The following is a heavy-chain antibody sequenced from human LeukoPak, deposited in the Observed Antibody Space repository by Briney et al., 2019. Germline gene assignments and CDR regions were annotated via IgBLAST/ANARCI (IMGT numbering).Heavy chain of an antibody. CDR2: INSSRSTK. J-gene: IGHJ3*02. Sequence: PGGSLRLSCAASGFTFSSYSMNWVRQAPGKGLEWVSYINSSRSTKYYPDSVNGRFTIYRHNAKLSLYLHMNSLRAEDTAVYYCARGLTIFGVEGAFDIWGQGTMVTVSS. CDR1: GFTFSSYS. V-gene: IGHV3-48*04. CDR3: ARGLTIFGVEGAFDI. D-gene: IGHD3-3*01.